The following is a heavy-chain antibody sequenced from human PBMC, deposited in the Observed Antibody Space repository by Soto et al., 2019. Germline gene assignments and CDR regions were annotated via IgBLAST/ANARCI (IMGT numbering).Heavy chain of an antibody. CDR1: GFTFGDYA. Sequence: GGSLRLSCTTSGFTFGDYAMSWFRQAPGKGLEWVGFIRSKDYGGTTEYAASVKGRFTILRDDSKSIAYLQMSSLKTEDTAMYFCTRGPTWHLGIQSYWGPGTLVTVSS. CDR3: TRGPTWHLGIQSY. V-gene: IGHV3-49*03. D-gene: IGHD5-12*01. CDR2: IRSKDYGGTT. J-gene: IGHJ4*02.